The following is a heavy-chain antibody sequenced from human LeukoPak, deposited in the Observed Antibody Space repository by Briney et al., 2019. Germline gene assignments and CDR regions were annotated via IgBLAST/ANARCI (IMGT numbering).Heavy chain of an antibody. CDR1: GGSISTYY. Sequence: PSETLSLTCSVSGGSISTYYWSWIRQLPGKGLEWVGYIYYTGTTNYNPSLRSRVTISVDTSRNQFSLRLSSVTAADTAVYYCAREDPQTTVPEGMDVWGHGTTVIVSS. J-gene: IGHJ6*02. V-gene: IGHV4-59*01. D-gene: IGHD4-17*01. CDR2: IYYTGTT. CDR3: AREDPQTTVPEGMDV.